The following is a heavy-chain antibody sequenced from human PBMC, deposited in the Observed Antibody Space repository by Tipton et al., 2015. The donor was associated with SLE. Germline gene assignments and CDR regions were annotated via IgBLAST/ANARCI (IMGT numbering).Heavy chain of an antibody. V-gene: IGHV4-39*07. CDR2: IYYSGST. J-gene: IGHJ4*02. CDR1: GGSISSSSYY. D-gene: IGHD5-24*01. Sequence: TLSLTCTVSGGSISSSSYYWGWIRQPPGRGLEWIGSIYYSGSTYYNLSLKSRVTISVDMSKNQLSLRLTSMTAADRAVYYCAIGGRWLQLRHYYDYWGQGTLVAVSS. CDR3: AIGGRWLQLRHYYDY.